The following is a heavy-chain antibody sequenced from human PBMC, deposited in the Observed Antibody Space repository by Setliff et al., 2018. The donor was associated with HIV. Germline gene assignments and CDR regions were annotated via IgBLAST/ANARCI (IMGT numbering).Heavy chain of an antibody. Sequence: SETLSLTCAVYGGSFSGYYWNWIRQSPGKGLEWIGEINHSGSTNYNQSLKSRITISVDTSKKQFSLKLNSVTAADTAVYYCARGPAEWQIVVVPAAHWYFDLWGRGTLVTVSS. CDR2: INHSGST. CDR1: GGSFSGYY. V-gene: IGHV4-34*01. D-gene: IGHD2-2*01. J-gene: IGHJ2*01. CDR3: ARGPAEWQIVVVPAAHWYFDL.